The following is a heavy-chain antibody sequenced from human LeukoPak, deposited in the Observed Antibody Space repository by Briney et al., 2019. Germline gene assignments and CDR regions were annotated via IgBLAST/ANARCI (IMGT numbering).Heavy chain of an antibody. CDR1: GFTFSSYA. J-gene: IGHJ4*02. CDR2: ISGSGGST. V-gene: IGHV3-23*01. CDR3: AKGSGYSYGYEGFYFDY. Sequence: QTGGSLRLSCAASGFTFSSYAMSWVRQAPGKGLEWVSAISGSGGSTYYADSVKGRFTISRDNSKNTLYLQMNSLRAEDTAVYYCAKGSGYSYGYEGFYFDYWGQGTLVTVSS. D-gene: IGHD5-18*01.